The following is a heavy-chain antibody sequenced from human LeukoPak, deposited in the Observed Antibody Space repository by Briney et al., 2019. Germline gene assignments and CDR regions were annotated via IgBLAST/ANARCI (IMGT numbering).Heavy chain of an antibody. CDR3: ARPGGNYAFDI. CDR1: GYTLTTYH. Sequence: ASVKVSCKASGYTLTTYHMHWVRQAPGQGLEGMGKINPSGDSTSYAQKFQGRVTMTRDTSTSTVYMELRSLRSEDTAVYYCARPGGNYAFDIWGQGTVVTVSS. CDR2: INPSGDST. D-gene: IGHD4-23*01. J-gene: IGHJ3*02. V-gene: IGHV1-46*01.